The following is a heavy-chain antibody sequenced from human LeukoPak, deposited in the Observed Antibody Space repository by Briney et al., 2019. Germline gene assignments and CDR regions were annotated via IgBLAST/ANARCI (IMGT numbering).Heavy chain of an antibody. CDR2: ISSSGSTI. J-gene: IGHJ3*02. CDR1: GFTFSDYY. Sequence: GGSLRLSCAASGFTFSDYYMSWIRQAPGKGLEWVSYISSSGSTIYYADSVKGLFTISRDNAKNSLYLQMNSLRAEDTAVYYCARSRLGIVGATDAFDIWGQGTMVTVSS. V-gene: IGHV3-11*01. D-gene: IGHD1-26*01. CDR3: ARSRLGIVGATDAFDI.